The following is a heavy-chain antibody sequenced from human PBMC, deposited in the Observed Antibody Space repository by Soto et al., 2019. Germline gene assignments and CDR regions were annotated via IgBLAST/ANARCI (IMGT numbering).Heavy chain of an antibody. D-gene: IGHD3-16*02. J-gene: IGHJ5*02. CDR2: IYYSGNT. CDR1: GGSITTTTYY. CDR3: AKVDYLRGSYRLRWFDP. Sequence: QVQLQESGPGLVKPSETLSLTCTVSGGSITTTTYYWGWIRQPPGKGLEWIDSIYYSGNTYYNPSLKTRVTISVDTSKSQFSLKLSSVTAADTAVYYCAKVDYLRGSYRLRWFDPWGQGILVTVSS. V-gene: IGHV4-39*01.